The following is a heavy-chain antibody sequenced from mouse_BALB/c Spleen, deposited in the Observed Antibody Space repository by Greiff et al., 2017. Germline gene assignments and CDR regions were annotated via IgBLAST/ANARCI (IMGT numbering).Heavy chain of an antibody. V-gene: IGHV5-12-2*01. D-gene: IGHD2-1*01. CDR3: ARHGYGNAWFAY. CDR2: ISNGGGST. Sequence: LQQSGGGLVQPGGSLKLSCAASGFTFSSYTMSWVRQTPEKRLEWVAYISNGGGSTYYPDTVKGRFTISRDNAKNTLYLQMSSLKSEDTAMYYCARHGYGNAWFAYWGQGTLVTVSA. J-gene: IGHJ3*01. CDR1: GFTFSSYT.